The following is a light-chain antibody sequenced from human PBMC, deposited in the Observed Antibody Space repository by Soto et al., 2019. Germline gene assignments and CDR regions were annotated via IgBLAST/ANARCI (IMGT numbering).Light chain of an antibody. Sequence: QSALTQPASVSGSPGQSITISCTGTSSDVGSYNLVSWYQQHPGKAPKLMIYEGSKRPSGVSNRFSGSKSGNTASLTISGLQAEDDADYYFCSDAGSSTVVFGGGPKLTVL. J-gene: IGLJ2*01. V-gene: IGLV2-23*01. CDR1: SSDVGSYNL. CDR3: CSDAGSSTVV. CDR2: EGS.